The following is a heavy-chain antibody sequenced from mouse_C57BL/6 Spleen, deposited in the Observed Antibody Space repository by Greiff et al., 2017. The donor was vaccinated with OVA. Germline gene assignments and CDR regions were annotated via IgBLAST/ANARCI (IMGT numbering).Heavy chain of an antibody. D-gene: IGHD2-4*01. CDR2: IRSKSNNYAT. J-gene: IGHJ4*01. V-gene: IGHV10-1*01. Sequence: EVQVVESGGGLVQPKGSLKLSCAASGFSFNTYAMNWVRQAPGKGLEWVARIRSKSNNYATYYADSVKDRFTISRDDSESMLYLQMNNLKTEDTAMYYGVRHAPFRYYDYDVGAMDYWGQGTSVTVSS. CDR3: VRHAPFRYYDYDVGAMDY. CDR1: GFSFNTYA.